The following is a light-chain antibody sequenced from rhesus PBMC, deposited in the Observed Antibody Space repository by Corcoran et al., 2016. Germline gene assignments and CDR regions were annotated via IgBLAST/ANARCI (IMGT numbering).Light chain of an antibody. CDR3: QQYNSRPFT. Sequence: SPSSLSASVGDTVTITCRASQGISSWLAWYQQKPGKAPKLLIYKASTLQSGVPSRFSGSGSGTDFTLTISNLQSEDFATYYCQQYNSRPFTFGPGTNLVIK. CDR2: KAS. CDR1: QGISSW. V-gene: IGKV1-22*01. J-gene: IGKJ3*01.